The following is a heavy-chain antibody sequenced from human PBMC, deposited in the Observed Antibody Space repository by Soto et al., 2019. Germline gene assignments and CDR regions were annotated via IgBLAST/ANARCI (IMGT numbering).Heavy chain of an antibody. CDR2: ISYDGSNK. CDR1: GFTFSSYG. J-gene: IGHJ3*02. V-gene: IGHV3-30*03. Sequence: PGGSLRLSCAASGFTFSSYGMHWVRQAPGKGLEWVAVISYDGSNKYYADSVKGRFTISRDYSKNTLYLQMNSLRAEDTAVYYCAYMWTPGSDAFDIWGQGTMVTVSS. D-gene: IGHD1-26*01. CDR3: AYMWTPGSDAFDI.